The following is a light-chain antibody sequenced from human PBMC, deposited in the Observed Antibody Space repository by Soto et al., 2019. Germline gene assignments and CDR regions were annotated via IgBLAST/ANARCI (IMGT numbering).Light chain of an antibody. CDR2: AAS. CDR3: QQSYSTPVFT. CDR1: QSIRNY. Sequence: DIQMTQSPSSLSASVGDRVTITCRASQSIRNYLNWYQQKPGKAPKLLIYAASSLQSGVPSRFSGSGSGTDFTLTISSLQPEDFATYYCQQSYSTPVFTFGPGTKVDIK. J-gene: IGKJ3*01. V-gene: IGKV1-39*01.